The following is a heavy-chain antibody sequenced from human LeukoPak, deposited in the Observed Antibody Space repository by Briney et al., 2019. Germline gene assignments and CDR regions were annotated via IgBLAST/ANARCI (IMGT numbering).Heavy chain of an antibody. J-gene: IGHJ4*02. CDR1: GGSFSGYY. CDR2: INHRGST. V-gene: IGHV4-34*01. D-gene: IGHD6-13*01. CDR3: ARGDSSSWSAYYFDY. Sequence: SETLSLTCAVYGGSFSGYYWIGIRQPPGKGLELSGEINHRGSTNYNPSLKSRVPISVATSKTHFSLKLSSVPAADTAVYHCARGDSSSWSAYYFDYSGQGTLVTVSS.